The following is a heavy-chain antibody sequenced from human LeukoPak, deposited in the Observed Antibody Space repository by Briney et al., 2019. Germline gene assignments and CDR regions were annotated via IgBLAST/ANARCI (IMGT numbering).Heavy chain of an antibody. CDR2: IYSGGSS. CDR3: ARGGDPVYFDD. J-gene: IGHJ4*02. V-gene: IGHV3-66*01. D-gene: IGHD3-10*01. Sequence: PGGSLRLSCAASGFTVSRNYMSWVRQAPGKGLEWVSVIYSGGSSFYADSVKGRFSISRDKSKNTIFLQMNSLRAEDMAVNYCARGGDPVYFDDWGQGTLVTVSS. CDR1: GFTVSRNY.